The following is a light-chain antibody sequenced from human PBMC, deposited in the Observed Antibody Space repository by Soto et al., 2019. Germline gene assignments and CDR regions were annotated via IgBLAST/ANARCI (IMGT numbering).Light chain of an antibody. CDR3: QQYGSSPWT. Sequence: EIVLTQSPGTLSLSPGERATLSCGASQSVSNSYIAWYQQKPGQAPRLLIYGASSRATGIPDRFSGSGSRTDFTLTISRLEPEDFAVYYCQQYGSSPWTFGQGTKVEIK. J-gene: IGKJ1*01. V-gene: IGKV3-20*01. CDR2: GAS. CDR1: QSVSNSY.